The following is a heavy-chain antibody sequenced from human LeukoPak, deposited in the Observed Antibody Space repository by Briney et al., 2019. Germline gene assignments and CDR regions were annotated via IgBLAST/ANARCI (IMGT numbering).Heavy chain of an antibody. J-gene: IGHJ4*02. V-gene: IGHV3-33*08. CDR1: GFTFSSYE. Sequence: QSGGSLRLSCAASGFTFSSYEMNWVRQAPGKGLEWVAVIWHDGSNKYYADSVKGRFTISRDNSKNTLYLQMNSLRAEDTAVYFCARAVGPYDYWGQGTLVTVSS. D-gene: IGHD3-10*01. CDR3: ARAVGPYDY. CDR2: IWHDGSNK.